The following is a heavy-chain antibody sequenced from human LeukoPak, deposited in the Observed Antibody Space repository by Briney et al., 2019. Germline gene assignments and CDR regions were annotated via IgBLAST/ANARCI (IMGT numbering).Heavy chain of an antibody. Sequence: ASVKVSCKASGYTFTGYYMHWVRQAPGQGLEWMGWINPNSGGTNYAQKFQGRVTMTRDTSISTAYMELSRLRSDDTAMYYCARDVSAATGNYLLYYYMDVWGKGTTVTVSS. D-gene: IGHD6-13*01. CDR1: GYTFTGYY. V-gene: IGHV1-2*02. CDR2: INPNSGGT. CDR3: ARDVSAATGNYLLYYYMDV. J-gene: IGHJ6*03.